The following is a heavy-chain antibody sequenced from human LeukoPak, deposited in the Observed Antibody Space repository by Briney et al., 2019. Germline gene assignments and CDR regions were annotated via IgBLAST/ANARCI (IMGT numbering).Heavy chain of an antibody. J-gene: IGHJ3*02. D-gene: IGHD5-12*01. Sequence: GGSLRLSCAASGFTFSSYWMSWVRQAPGKGLEWVANIKQDGSEKYYVDSVRGRFTISRDNAKNSLYLQMNSLRAEDTAVYYCARGHSGYDFAFDIWGQGTVVTVSS. CDR2: IKQDGSEK. CDR3: ARGHSGYDFAFDI. V-gene: IGHV3-7*01. CDR1: GFTFSSYW.